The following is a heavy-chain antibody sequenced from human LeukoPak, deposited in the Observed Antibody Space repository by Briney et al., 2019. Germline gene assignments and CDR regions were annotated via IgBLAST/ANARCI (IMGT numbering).Heavy chain of an antibody. V-gene: IGHV4-38-2*02. Sequence: SETLSLTCTVSDYSISSGYGYYWGWIRQPPGKGLEWIGEINHSGSTNYNPSLKSRVTISVDTSKNQFSLKLSSVTAADTAVYYCARLHSYYGSGSYYIRERSFDYWGQGTLVTVSS. J-gene: IGHJ4*02. CDR2: INHSGST. CDR1: DYSISSGYGYY. D-gene: IGHD3-10*01. CDR3: ARLHSYYGSGSYYIRERSFDY.